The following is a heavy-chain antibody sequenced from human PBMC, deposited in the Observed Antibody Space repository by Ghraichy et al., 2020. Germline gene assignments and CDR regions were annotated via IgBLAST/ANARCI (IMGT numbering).Heavy chain of an antibody. V-gene: IGHV4-39*07. CDR2: IYYSGST. D-gene: IGHD5-18*01. CDR1: GGSISSSSYY. CDR3: ARGWAVDTATELDY. Sequence: SETLSLTCTVSGGSISSSSYYWGWIRQPPGKGLEWIGSIYYSGSTYYNPSLKSRVTISVDTSKNQFSLKLSSVTAADTAVYYCARGWAVDTATELDYWGQGTLVTVSS. J-gene: IGHJ4*02.